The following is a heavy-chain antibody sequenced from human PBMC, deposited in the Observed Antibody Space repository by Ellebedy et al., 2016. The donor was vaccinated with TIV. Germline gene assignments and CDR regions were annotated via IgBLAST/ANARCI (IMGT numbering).Heavy chain of an antibody. CDR1: GGSFSGYY. Sequence: SETLSLTCVVYGGSFSGYYWSWIRQPPGKGLEWIGEINHSGSTNYYPSPKSLVTVSVDTSKNQFSLKLSSVAAADTAVYYCARISSLDTGMVRPDYGTDVWGQGTTVTVSS. V-gene: IGHV4-34*01. CDR2: INHSGST. D-gene: IGHD5-18*01. CDR3: ARISSLDTGMVRPDYGTDV. J-gene: IGHJ6*02.